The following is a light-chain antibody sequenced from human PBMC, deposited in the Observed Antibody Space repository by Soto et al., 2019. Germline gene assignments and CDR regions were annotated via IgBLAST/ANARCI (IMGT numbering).Light chain of an antibody. CDR2: DVT. CDR1: SSDVGGYDY. Sequence: QSVLTQPASVSGSPGQSVTLSCTGTSSDVGGYDYVSWYQQHPGKAPKLIIYDVTNRPSGFSNRFSGSKSGNTASLTISGRQAEDEADYYCSSYAGSRTLVFGGGTKVTVL. J-gene: IGLJ2*01. V-gene: IGLV2-14*01. CDR3: SSYAGSRTLV.